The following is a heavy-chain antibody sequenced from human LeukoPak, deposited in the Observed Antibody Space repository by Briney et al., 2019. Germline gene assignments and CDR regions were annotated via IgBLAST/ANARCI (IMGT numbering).Heavy chain of an antibody. CDR2: IYTSGST. CDR3: ARGIAAAVY. J-gene: IGHJ4*02. V-gene: IGHV4-61*02. CDR1: GGSISSGSYY. D-gene: IGHD6-13*01. Sequence: SQTLSLTCTVSGGSISSGSYYWSWIRQPAGKGLEWIGRIYTSGSTNYNPSLKSRVTMSVDTSKNQFSLKLSSVTAADTAVYYCARGIAAAVYWGQGTLVTVSS.